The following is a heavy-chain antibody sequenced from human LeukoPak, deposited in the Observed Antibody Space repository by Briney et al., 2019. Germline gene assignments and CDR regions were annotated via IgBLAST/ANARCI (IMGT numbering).Heavy chain of an antibody. CDR1: GFTFSSHG. Sequence: GRSLRLSCAASGFTFSSHGMHWVRQAPGKGLEWVAVIWYEGSNKYYADSVKGRFTISRDDSRNTLYLQMNSLRAEDTAVYYCAREGWGGVVPAAATLDYWGQGTLVTVSS. D-gene: IGHD2-2*01. CDR3: AREGWGGVVPAAATLDY. CDR2: IWYEGSNK. J-gene: IGHJ4*02. V-gene: IGHV3-33*01.